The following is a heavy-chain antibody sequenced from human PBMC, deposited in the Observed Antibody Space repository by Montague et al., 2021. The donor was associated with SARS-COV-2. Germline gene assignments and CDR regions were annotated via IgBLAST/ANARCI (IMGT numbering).Heavy chain of an antibody. D-gene: IGHD3-22*01. J-gene: IGHJ4*02. CDR2: IRQSGRT. CDR1: GGSFGDDY. CDR3: ARGHLSVSMIVVVFTSASYYFDY. Sequence: SETLSLTCAVSGGSFGDDYWSWIRQPPGKGLEWIGNIRQSGRTNXNPSLKSRVTISVDTSKNQFSLKLTSVTAADTGLYYCARGHLSVSMIVVVFTSASYYFDYWGQGAQVTVSS. V-gene: IGHV4-34*01.